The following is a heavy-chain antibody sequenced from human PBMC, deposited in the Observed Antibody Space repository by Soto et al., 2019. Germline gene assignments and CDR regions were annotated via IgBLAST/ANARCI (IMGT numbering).Heavy chain of an antibody. J-gene: IGHJ4*02. V-gene: IGHV1-2*02. CDR1: GYTFSDYY. D-gene: IGHD3-16*01. Sequence: ASVKVSCKASGYTFSDYYMHWMRQAPGQGLEWMGWINPKNGDTNYAQKFQGRVTVTRDTSISTAYVEVRSLRFDDTAVYYCARDLGTYRAPFYIDHWGPGTLVTVSS. CDR2: INPKNGDT. CDR3: ARDLGTYRAPFYIDH.